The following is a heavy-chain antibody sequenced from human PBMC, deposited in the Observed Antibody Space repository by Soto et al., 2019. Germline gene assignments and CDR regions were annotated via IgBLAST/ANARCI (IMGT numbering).Heavy chain of an antibody. D-gene: IGHD3-3*01. CDR3: GRHDEGYDFWSGYPGFFDC. V-gene: IGHV4-39*01. J-gene: IGHJ4*02. Sequence: QLQLQESGPGLVKPSETLSLTCTVSGGSISSSSHYWGWIRQPPAKGLEWIGSIYYSGSTYYNPSLKSRVTTSVDTSKNQFSLRLSSVTAADTAVYYCGRHDEGYDFWSGYPGFFDCWGQGTLVTVSS. CDR1: GGSISSSSHY. CDR2: IYYSGST.